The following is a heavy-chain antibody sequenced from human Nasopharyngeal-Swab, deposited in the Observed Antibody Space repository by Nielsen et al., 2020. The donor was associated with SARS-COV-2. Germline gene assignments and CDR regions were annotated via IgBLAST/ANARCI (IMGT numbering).Heavy chain of an antibody. Sequence: GSLRLSCTVSGGSMNDNYFSCLRQPPGKGLEWIGYIYSSGTTNYNPSFKSRVTISVDTSKNQFSLKLSSVTAADTAVYYCVRERYGDSFFEYWDQGTRVTVSS. CDR2: IYSSGTT. V-gene: IGHV4-59*01. J-gene: IGHJ4*02. D-gene: IGHD2-21*02. CDR3: VRERYGDSFFEY. CDR1: GGSMNDNY.